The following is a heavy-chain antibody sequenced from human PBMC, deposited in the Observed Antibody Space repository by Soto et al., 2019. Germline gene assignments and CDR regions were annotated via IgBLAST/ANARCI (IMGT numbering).Heavy chain of an antibody. V-gene: IGHV4-39*02. CDR3: ARDYGDYAGRFDP. Sequence: PSETLSLTCTVSGSSISSSSYYWGWIRQPPGKGLEWIGSIYYSGSTYYNPSLKSRVTISVDTSKNQFSLKLSSVTAADTAVYYCARDYGDYAGRFDPWGQGTLVTVSS. CDR1: GSSISSSSYY. D-gene: IGHD4-17*01. CDR2: IYYSGST. J-gene: IGHJ5*02.